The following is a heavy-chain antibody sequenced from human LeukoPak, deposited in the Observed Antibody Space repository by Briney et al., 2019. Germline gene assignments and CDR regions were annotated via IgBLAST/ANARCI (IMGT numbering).Heavy chain of an antibody. CDR1: GYTFTSYG. V-gene: IGHV7-4-1*02. CDR2: INTNTGNP. J-gene: IGHJ4*02. CDR3: ARALKVGATACFDY. Sequence: ASVKVSCKASGYTFTSYGISWVRQAPGQGLEWMGWINTNTGNPTYAQGFTGRFVFSLDTSVSTAYLQISSLKAEDTAVYYCARALKVGATACFDYWGQGTLVTVSS. D-gene: IGHD1-26*01.